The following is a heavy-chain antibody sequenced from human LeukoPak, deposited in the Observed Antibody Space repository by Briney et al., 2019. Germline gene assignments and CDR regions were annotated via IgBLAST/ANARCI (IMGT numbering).Heavy chain of an antibody. Sequence: SVKVSCKASGGTFSSYAISWVRQAPGQRLEWMGGIIPIFGTANYAQKFQGRVTITADESTSTAYMELSSLRSEDTAVYYCARAGSLRYFDWLSPPTYYFDYWGQGTLVTVSS. J-gene: IGHJ4*02. CDR3: ARAGSLRYFDWLSPPTYYFDY. D-gene: IGHD3-9*01. CDR2: IIPIFGTA. V-gene: IGHV1-69*13. CDR1: GGTFSSYA.